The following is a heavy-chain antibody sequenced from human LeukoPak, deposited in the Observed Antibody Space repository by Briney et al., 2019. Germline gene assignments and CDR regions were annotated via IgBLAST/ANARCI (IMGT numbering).Heavy chain of an antibody. V-gene: IGHV4-59*01. Sequence: SETLSLTCTVSGGSISSYYWSWTRQPPGKGLEWIGYIYYSGSTNYNPSLKSRVTISVDTSKNQFSLKLNSVTAADTAVDYCARANYFDPWGQGTLVTVSS. CDR1: GGSISSYY. CDR3: ARANYFDP. J-gene: IGHJ5*02. CDR2: IYYSGST.